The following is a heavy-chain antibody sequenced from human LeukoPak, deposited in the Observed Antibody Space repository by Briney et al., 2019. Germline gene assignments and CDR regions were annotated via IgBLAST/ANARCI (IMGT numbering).Heavy chain of an antibody. D-gene: IGHD3-22*01. Sequence: YTGSTNYNPSLKSRVTISVDTSKNQFSLNLTSVTAADTAVYYCARGGGWLLPRYWYFDLWGRGTLVTVSS. CDR2: YTGST. V-gene: IGHV4-30-4*05. J-gene: IGHJ2*01. CDR3: ARGGGWLLPRYWYFDL.